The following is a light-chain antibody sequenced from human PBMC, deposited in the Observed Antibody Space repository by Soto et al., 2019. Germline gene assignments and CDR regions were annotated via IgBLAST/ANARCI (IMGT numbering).Light chain of an antibody. CDR1: SSNIGSNF. CDR2: RNN. Sequence: QSVLAQAPSWSGTPGQRVTISCSGSSSNIGSNFVYWYQQLPGTAPKLLIHRNNQRPSGVPDRFSGSKSGTSASLAISGLRSEDEADYYCAAWDDSLSGSYVFGTGTKVTVL. V-gene: IGLV1-47*01. J-gene: IGLJ1*01. CDR3: AAWDDSLSGSYV.